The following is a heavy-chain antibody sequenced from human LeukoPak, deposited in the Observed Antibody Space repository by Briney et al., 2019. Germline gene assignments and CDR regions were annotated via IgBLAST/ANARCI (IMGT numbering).Heavy chain of an antibody. V-gene: IGHV1-2*02. CDR1: GYTFIGYY. Sequence: GASVKVSCTASGYTFIGYYMHWVRQAPGQGLEWMGWINPNSGDTSYAQKFQGRVTMTRDTSISTVYKELSSLRSDDTAVYYCARAGYRESYYFDYWGQGTRVTVSS. J-gene: IGHJ4*02. CDR3: ARAGYRESYYFDY. CDR2: INPNSGDT. D-gene: IGHD6-25*01.